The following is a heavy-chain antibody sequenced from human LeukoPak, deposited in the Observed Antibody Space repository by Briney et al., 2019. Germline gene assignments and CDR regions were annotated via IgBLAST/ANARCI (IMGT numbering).Heavy chain of an antibody. CDR2: IIPIPGSA. V-gene: IGHV1-69*10. CDR3: ACGPPGHPLTAYFDS. D-gene: IGHD3-9*01. CDR1: GGTLSRYA. J-gene: IGHJ4*02. Sequence: SVKVSCKASGGTLSRYAVSWVRKAPGQGLEWMGGIIPIPGSANYAQKFQGRVTLTLDKYTTTAFMDLRSLTSEDTAVYYCACGPPGHPLTAYFDSWGQGSLVTVSS.